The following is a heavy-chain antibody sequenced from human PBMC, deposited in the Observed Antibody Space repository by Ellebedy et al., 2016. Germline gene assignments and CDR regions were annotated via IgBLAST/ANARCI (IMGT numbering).Heavy chain of an antibody. D-gene: IGHD3-10*01. V-gene: IGHV3-33*01. CDR3: ARDFGAKWFGPIDL. Sequence: GGSLRLSCAASGFTFSSYGMHWVRQVPGKGLEWVAVIWYDGSNEFYADSVQGRFTIFRDNSKSTLYLQMNSLRVEDTAVFYCARDFGAKWFGPIDLWGRGTLVTVSS. CDR1: GFTFSSYG. J-gene: IGHJ2*01. CDR2: IWYDGSNE.